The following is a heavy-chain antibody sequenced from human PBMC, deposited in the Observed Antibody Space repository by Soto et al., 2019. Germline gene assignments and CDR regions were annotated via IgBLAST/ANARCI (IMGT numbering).Heavy chain of an antibody. CDR1: GFTFSSYE. CDR3: AREELNCGGDCFDY. D-gene: IGHD2-21*01. CDR2: IGNSGSAT. Sequence: GGSLILSCAASGFTFSSYEMNWVRQAPGKGLEWVSYIGNSGSATYYADSVRGRFTISRDNAKNSLFLQMTSLRAEDTAVYYCAREELNCGGDCFDYWCRQYLVTVYS. V-gene: IGHV3-48*03. J-gene: IGHJ4*02.